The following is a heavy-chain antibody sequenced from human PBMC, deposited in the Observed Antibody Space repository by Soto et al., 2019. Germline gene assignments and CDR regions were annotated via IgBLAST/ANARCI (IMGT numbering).Heavy chain of an antibody. J-gene: IGHJ4*02. CDR2: TNPSGGST. CDR3: ARDGLERRFDY. CDR1: GYTFTSYY. V-gene: IGHV1-46*03. Sequence: GASVKVSCKASGYTFTSYYMHWVRQAPGQGLEWMGITNPSGGSTSYAQKFQGGVTMTRDTSTSTVYMELSSLRSEDTAVYYCARDGLERRFDYWGQGTLVTVSS. D-gene: IGHD1-1*01.